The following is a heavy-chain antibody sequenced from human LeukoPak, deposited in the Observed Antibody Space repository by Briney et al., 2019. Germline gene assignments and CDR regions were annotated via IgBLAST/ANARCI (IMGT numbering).Heavy chain of an antibody. CDR2: ISGSGGST. J-gene: IGHJ4*02. D-gene: IGHD4-17*01. V-gene: IGHV3-23*01. CDR1: GFTFSSYA. Sequence: GGSLRLSCAASGFTFSSYAMSWVRQAPGKGLEWVSAISGSGGSTYYADSVKGRFTISRDNAKNSLYLQMNSLRPEDTAVYYCASPTVTTSRGYWGQGTLVTVSS. CDR3: ASPTVTTSRGY.